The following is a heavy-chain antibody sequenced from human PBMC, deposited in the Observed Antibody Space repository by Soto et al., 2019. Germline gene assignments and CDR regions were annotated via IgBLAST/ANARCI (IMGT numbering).Heavy chain of an antibody. CDR2: ISYDGSNK. Sequence: GGSLRLSCAASGFTFSSCAMHWVRQAPGKGLEWVAVISYDGSNKYYADSVKGRFTISRDNSKNTLYLQMNSLRAEDTAVYYCARDFYYHGSGTMGGYFDYWGQGTLVTVSS. D-gene: IGHD3-10*01. CDR3: ARDFYYHGSGTMGGYFDY. J-gene: IGHJ4*02. V-gene: IGHV3-30*03. CDR1: GFTFSSCA.